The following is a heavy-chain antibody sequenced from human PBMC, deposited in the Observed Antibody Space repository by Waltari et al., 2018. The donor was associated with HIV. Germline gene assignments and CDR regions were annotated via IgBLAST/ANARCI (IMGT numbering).Heavy chain of an antibody. J-gene: IGHJ6*02. D-gene: IGHD3-22*01. CDR3: ARTSYYDTRGWGGMDV. V-gene: IGHV4-61*02. CDR2: FYTSGNI. Sequence: QVRLQESGQGLVKPSQTLALTCTVSGGSITSSNYYWSWIRQPAGKGLEWIGRFYTSGNITYTPSLKRRATISTDPSKNQFSLKLTSVTAADTAVYYCARTSYYDTRGWGGMDVWGQGTTVTVSS. CDR1: GGSITSSNYY.